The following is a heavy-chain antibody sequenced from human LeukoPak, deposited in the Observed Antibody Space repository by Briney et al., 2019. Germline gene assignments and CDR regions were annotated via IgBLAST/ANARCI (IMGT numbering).Heavy chain of an antibody. CDR1: GFTFSSYG. CDR2: ISYDGSNK. D-gene: IGHD2-15*01. V-gene: IGHV3-30*03. CDR3: AGSQLLHYYGMDV. J-gene: IGHJ6*02. Sequence: GRSLRLSCAASGFTFSSYGMHWVRQAPGKGLEWVAVISYDGSNKYYADSVKGRFTISRDNSKNTLYPQMNSLRAEDTAVYYCAGSQLLHYYGMDVWGQGTTVTVSS.